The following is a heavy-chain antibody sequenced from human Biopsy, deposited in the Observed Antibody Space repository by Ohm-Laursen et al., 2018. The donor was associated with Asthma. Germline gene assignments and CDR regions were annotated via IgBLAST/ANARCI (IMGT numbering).Heavy chain of an antibody. J-gene: IGHJ4*02. V-gene: IGHV1-2*04. D-gene: IGHD1-26*01. CDR3: ARAPYSDAIDS. CDR1: GFPFTAYS. Sequence: ATVKISCKTSGFPFTAYSIHWVRQAPGQGLEWLGWISLNTGDANLAQKFRGWVTTTRDTSISTAYLVLSGLKSHDTAVYYCARAPYSDAIDSWGQGTLVAVSS. CDR2: ISLNTGDA.